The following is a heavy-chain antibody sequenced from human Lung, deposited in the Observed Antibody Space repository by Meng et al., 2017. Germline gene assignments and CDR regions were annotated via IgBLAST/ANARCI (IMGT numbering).Heavy chain of an antibody. CDR1: GDSVSSNSAA. D-gene: IGHD1-26*01. V-gene: IGHV6-1*03. CDR2: TYYSSKWYN. Sequence: HAQLRQSGPGLVKPSEPLSLTCALSGDSVSSNSAAWNWIRQSPSRGLEWLGRTYYSSKWYNDYAVSVKSSITSNPDTSKNQFSLQLNSVTPEDTAVYYCARDHSGGYYVRFDYWGQGILVTVSS. CDR3: ARDHSGGYYVRFDY. J-gene: IGHJ4*02.